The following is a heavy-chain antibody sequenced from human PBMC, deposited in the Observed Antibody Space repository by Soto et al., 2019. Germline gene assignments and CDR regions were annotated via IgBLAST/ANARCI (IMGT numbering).Heavy chain of an antibody. V-gene: IGHV1-3*01. J-gene: IGHJ6*02. D-gene: IGHD3-3*01. CDR1: GYTFTSYA. Sequence: ASVKVSCKASGYTFTSYAMHWVRQAPGQRLEWMGWINAGNGNTKYSQKFQGRVTITRDTSASTAYMELSSLRSEDTAVYYCARDDRYYDFWSGYKPENYYGMDVWGQGTTVTV. CDR2: INAGNGNT. CDR3: ARDDRYYDFWSGYKPENYYGMDV.